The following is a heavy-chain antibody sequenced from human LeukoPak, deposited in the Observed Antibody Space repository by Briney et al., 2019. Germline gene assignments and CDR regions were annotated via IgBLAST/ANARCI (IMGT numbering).Heavy chain of an antibody. J-gene: IGHJ4*02. CDR2: ISWDGGST. CDR1: GFTFDDYV. V-gene: IGHV3-43D*03. CDR3: AKGPPYYYDSSGYPYYFDY. Sequence: GGSLRLSCAASGFTFDDYVMHWVRQAPGKGLEWVSLISWDGGSTYYADSVKGRFTISRDNSKNSLYLQMNSLRAEDTALYYCAKGPPYYYDSSGYPYYFDYWAQGPLVTVSS. D-gene: IGHD3-22*01.